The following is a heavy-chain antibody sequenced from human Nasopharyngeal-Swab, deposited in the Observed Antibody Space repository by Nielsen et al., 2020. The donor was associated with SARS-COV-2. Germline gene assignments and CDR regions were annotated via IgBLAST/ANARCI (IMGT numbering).Heavy chain of an antibody. D-gene: IGHD3-3*01. CDR3: ARVGRSAIFGVVKWFDP. CDR1: GGSISSYY. J-gene: IGHJ5*02. CDR2: IYYSGST. Sequence: ESLKISCTVSGGSISSYYWSWIRQPPGKGLEWIGYIYYSGSTNYNPSLKSRVTISVDTSKNQFSLKLSSVTAADTAVYYCARVGRSAIFGVVKWFDPWGQGTLVTVSS. V-gene: IGHV4-59*01.